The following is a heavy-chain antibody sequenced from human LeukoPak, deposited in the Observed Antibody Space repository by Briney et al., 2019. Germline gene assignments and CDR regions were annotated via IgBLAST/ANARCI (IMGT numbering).Heavy chain of an antibody. CDR2: IIPIFGTA. D-gene: IGHD5-12*01. V-gene: IGHV1-69*01. Sequence: SVKVSCKASEGTFSSYAISWVRQAPGQGLEWMGGIIPIFGTANYAQKFQGRVTITADESTSTAYMELSSLRSEDTAVYYCAREGLKIEWLPDYWGQGTLVTVSS. CDR3: AREGLKIEWLPDY. CDR1: EGTFSSYA. J-gene: IGHJ4*02.